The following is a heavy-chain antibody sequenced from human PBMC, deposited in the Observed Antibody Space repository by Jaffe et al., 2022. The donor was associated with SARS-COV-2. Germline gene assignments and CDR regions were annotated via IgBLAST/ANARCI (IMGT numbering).Heavy chain of an antibody. J-gene: IGHJ1*01. D-gene: IGHD6-13*01. V-gene: IGHV3-30-3*01. CDR1: GFTFSSYA. CDR3: ARDLSAAAGLFGYFQH. Sequence: QVQLVESGGGVVQPGRSLRLSCAASGFTFSSYAMHWVRQAPGKGLEWVAVISYDGSNKYYADSVKGRFTISRDNSKNTLYLQMNSLRAEDTAVYYCARDLSAAAGLFGYFQHWGQGTLVTVSS. CDR2: ISYDGSNK.